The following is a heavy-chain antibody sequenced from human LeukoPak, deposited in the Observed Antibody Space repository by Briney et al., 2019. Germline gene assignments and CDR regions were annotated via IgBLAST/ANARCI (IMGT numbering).Heavy chain of an antibody. Sequence: PSDTLSLTCTVSGGSISSYYWSWIRQPAGKGLEWIGRFYSSGGTNYSPSLKGRVTISVDKSNNQFSLTLSSVTAAETAVYYCAKIVVVVAATRIGNYYMDVWGKGTTVTVSS. V-gene: IGHV4-4*07. CDR1: GGSISSYY. CDR2: FYSSGGT. CDR3: AKIVVVVAATRIGNYYMDV. D-gene: IGHD2-15*01. J-gene: IGHJ6*03.